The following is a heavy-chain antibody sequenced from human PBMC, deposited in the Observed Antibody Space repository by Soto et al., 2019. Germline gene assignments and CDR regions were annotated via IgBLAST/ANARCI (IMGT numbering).Heavy chain of an antibody. D-gene: IGHD2-21*02. CDR2: VNPIGGHT. Sequence: QVQLMQSGAEVKKPGASVKVSCKASGDTFSDYYIHWVRQAPGQGLEWMGTVNPIGGHTTYSQHLLGPVSMTRDTSTNTLVMELTSLTSEEAAVYYCARGGHVVVVTAALDCWGQGTLVTVSS. CDR3: ARGGHVVVVTAALDC. CDR1: GDTFSDYY. V-gene: IGHV1-46*04. J-gene: IGHJ4*02.